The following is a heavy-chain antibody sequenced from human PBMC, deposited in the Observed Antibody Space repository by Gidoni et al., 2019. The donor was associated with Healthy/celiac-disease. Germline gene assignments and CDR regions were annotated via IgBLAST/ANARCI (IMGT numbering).Heavy chain of an antibody. CDR1: GSTLDEYA. V-gene: IGHV3-9*01. CDR3: ANPTRGLGSGWYGYYFDY. CDR2: ISWNSGSI. D-gene: IGHD6-19*01. J-gene: IGHJ4*02. Sequence: EVQRVEAGGGLVQLGRSLRVAGDASGSTLDEYAMHWVRQAPAKGLEWVSGISWNSGSIGYADSVKGRFTISRDNAKNSLYLQMNSLRAEDTALYYCANPTRGLGSGWYGYYFDYWGQGTLVTVSS.